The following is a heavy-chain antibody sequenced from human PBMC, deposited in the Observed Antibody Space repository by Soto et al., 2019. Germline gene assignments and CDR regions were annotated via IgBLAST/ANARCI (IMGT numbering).Heavy chain of an antibody. J-gene: IGHJ6*04. Sequence: PSETLSLTCIVSGGSIGGDSWSWIRQSPGKGLDFIGYIYHSGSTNYNPSLKSRVTISMDTSKNQFSLRLSSVTAADTAVYYCARAGIVQVSYAMDVRGKGTTVTVSS. D-gene: IGHD2-8*01. CDR3: ARAGIVQVSYAMDV. CDR1: GGSIGGDS. V-gene: IGHV4-59*01. CDR2: IYHSGST.